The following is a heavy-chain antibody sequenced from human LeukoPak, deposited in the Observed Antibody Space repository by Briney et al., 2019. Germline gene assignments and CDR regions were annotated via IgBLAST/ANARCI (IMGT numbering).Heavy chain of an antibody. CDR3: AKDKTGYHAFDI. J-gene: IGHJ3*02. CDR1: GFTFSTFT. Sequence: GGSLRLSCAASGFTFSTFTMGWVCQAPGKGLEWVSSISDGGTYIFYADSLKGRFTISRDNSKNTLYLQMNSLRAENTAVYYCAKDKTGYHAFDIWGQGTMVTVSS. D-gene: IGHD5-12*01. CDR2: ISDGGTYI. V-gene: IGHV3-23*01.